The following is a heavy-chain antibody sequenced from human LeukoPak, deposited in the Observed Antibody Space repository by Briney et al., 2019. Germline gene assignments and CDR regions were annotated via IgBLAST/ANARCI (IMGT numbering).Heavy chain of an antibody. CDR2: IYYSGST. D-gene: IGHD5-18*01. Sequence: SETLSLTCTVSGGSISSYYWSWIRQPPGKGLEWIGYIYYSGSTNYNPSLKSRVTISVDTSKNQFSLKLSSVTAADTAVYYCARSGRVDTAVVDYWGQGTLVTVSS. CDR1: GGSISSYY. J-gene: IGHJ4*02. CDR3: ARSGRVDTAVVDY. V-gene: IGHV4-59*01.